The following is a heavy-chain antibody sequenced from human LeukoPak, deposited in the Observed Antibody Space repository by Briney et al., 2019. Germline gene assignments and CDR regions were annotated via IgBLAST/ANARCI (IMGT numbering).Heavy chain of an antibody. D-gene: IGHD5-18*01. CDR1: GGTFSSYA. V-gene: IGHV1-69*01. Sequence: SVKVSCKASGGTFSSYAISWVRQAPGQGLEWMGGIIPIFGTANHAQKFQGRVTITADESTSTAYMELSSLRSEDTAVYYCAKDGTWIQLAFDIWGQGTMVTVSS. J-gene: IGHJ3*02. CDR3: AKDGTWIQLAFDI. CDR2: IIPIFGTA.